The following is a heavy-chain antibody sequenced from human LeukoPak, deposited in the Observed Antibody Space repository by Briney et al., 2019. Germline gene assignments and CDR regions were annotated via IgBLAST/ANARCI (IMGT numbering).Heavy chain of an antibody. D-gene: IGHD2-15*01. CDR3: ATEPGYCSGGRCYGGWFDP. CDR1: GGSISSTSYY. V-gene: IGHV4-39*07. J-gene: IGHJ5*02. CDR2: INHSGST. Sequence: SETLSLTCTASGGSISSTSYYWSWIRQPPGKGLEWIGEINHSGSTHYNPSLKSRVTISLDTSKNQFSLKLNSVTAADTAVYYCATEPGYCSGGRCYGGWFDPWGQGTLVIVSS.